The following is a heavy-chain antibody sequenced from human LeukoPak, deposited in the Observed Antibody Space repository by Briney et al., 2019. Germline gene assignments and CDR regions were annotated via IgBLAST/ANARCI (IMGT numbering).Heavy chain of an antibody. J-gene: IGHJ4*02. V-gene: IGHV4-34*01. CDR1: GGSFSGYY. Sequence: PSETLSLTCAVYGGSFSGYYWSWIRQPPGKGLEWIGEINHSGSTNYNPSLKSRVTISVDTSKNQFSLKVSSVTAADTAVYYCARVGLRGVTTLYFDHWGQGTLVTVSS. CDR3: ARVGLRGVTTLYFDH. CDR2: INHSGST. D-gene: IGHD4-17*01.